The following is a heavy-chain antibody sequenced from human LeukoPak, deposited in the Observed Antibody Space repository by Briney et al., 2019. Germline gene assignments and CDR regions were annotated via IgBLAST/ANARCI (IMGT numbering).Heavy chain of an antibody. V-gene: IGHV3-30*04. CDR1: GFTFSNYA. D-gene: IGHD3-10*01. CDR2: ISYDGSHQ. Sequence: YPGGSLRLSCAASGFTFSNYANHWVRQGPGKGLEWVAVISYDGSHQDYADSVKGRFTISRDNSKNTLFLQMNSLRAEDTAVYYCAKDALRAAPYYFDYWGQGTLVTVSS. J-gene: IGHJ4*02. CDR3: AKDALRAAPYYFDY.